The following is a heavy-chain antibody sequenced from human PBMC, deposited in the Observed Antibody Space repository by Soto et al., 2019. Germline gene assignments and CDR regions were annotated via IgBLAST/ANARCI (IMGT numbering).Heavy chain of an antibody. CDR2: IYSDGTT. Sequence: GGSLRLSCAASGISVGTNYLTWVRQAPGKGLEWVSFIYSDGTTYYADSVKGRFTISRDNSKNTLYLQMNSLRAEDTAVYYCARDYYGSGNMGDYWGQGTLVTVSS. D-gene: IGHD3-10*01. V-gene: IGHV3-53*01. CDR3: ARDYYGSGNMGDY. CDR1: GISVGTNY. J-gene: IGHJ4*02.